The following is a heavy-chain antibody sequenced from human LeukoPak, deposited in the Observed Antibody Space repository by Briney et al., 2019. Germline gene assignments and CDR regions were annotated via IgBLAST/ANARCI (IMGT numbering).Heavy chain of an antibody. CDR1: GGSISSSSYY. V-gene: IGHV4-39*07. Sequence: SETLSLTCTVSGGSISSSSYYWGWIRQPPGKGLEWIGSIYYSGSTYYNPSLKSRVTISVDTSKNQFSLKLSSVTAADTAVYYCARETYYYGSGSYYGVDYRGQGTLVTVSS. CDR3: ARETYYYGSGSYYGVDY. J-gene: IGHJ4*02. CDR2: IYYSGST. D-gene: IGHD3-10*01.